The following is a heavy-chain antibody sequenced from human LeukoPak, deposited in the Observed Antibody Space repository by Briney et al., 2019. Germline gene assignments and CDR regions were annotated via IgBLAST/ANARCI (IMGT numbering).Heavy chain of an antibody. CDR1: GGTFSSYG. D-gene: IGHD5-18*01. V-gene: IGHV3-33*01. J-gene: IGHJ4*02. CDR2: IWYDGSNK. CDR3: ARDLGNVDTAMFTPDY. Sequence: GASVKVSCKASGGTFSSYGMHWVRQAPGKGLEWVAVIWYDGSNKYYADSVKGRFTISRDNSKNTLYLQMNSLRAEDTAVYYCARDLGNVDTAMFTPDYWGQGTLVTVSS.